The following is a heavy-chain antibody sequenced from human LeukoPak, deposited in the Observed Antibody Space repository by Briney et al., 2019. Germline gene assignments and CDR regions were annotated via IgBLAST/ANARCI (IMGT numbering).Heavy chain of an antibody. V-gene: IGHV3-23*01. CDR2: ISGSGGST. D-gene: IGHD6-13*01. CDR1: GFTFTSYA. CDR3: AKSRPSYSSSWYDH. Sequence: GGSLRLSCAASGFTFTSYAMSCVRQAPGKGLEWVSAISGSGGSTYYADSVKGRFTISRDNSKNTLYLQMNSLRAEDTAVYYCAKSRPSYSSSWYDHWGQGTLVTVSS. J-gene: IGHJ5*02.